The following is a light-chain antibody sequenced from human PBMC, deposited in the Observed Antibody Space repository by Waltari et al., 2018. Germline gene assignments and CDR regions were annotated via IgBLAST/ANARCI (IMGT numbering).Light chain of an antibody. CDR3: QVWDADGDHVV. J-gene: IGLJ3*02. CDR1: DIQTKT. Sequence: SYVLTQPPSVSVAPGKTAKLTCGVPDIQTKTVQWYQQKPGRAPDLFVFDDDKRPSGIPERVSGSNSGSAATLTISRVEPGDEADYYCQVWDADGDHVVFGGGTRLTVL. V-gene: IGLV3-21*03. CDR2: DDD.